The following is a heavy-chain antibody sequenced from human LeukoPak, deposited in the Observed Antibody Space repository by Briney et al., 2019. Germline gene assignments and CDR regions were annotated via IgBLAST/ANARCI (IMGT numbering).Heavy chain of an antibody. D-gene: IGHD3-9*01. CDR3: AKGRWGLTINNFDI. Sequence: GGSLRLSCAASGFSVTTYAMGWVRQAPGKGLEWVSVISDRGDSTHYADPVKGRFTISRDSSKNTLYLQMNSLRGEDTAVYYCAKGRWGLTINNFDIWGQGTMVTVSS. J-gene: IGHJ3*02. CDR1: GFSVTTYA. CDR2: ISDRGDST. V-gene: IGHV3-23*01.